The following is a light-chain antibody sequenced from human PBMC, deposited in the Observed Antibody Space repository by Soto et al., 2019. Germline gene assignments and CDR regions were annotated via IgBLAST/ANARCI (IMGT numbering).Light chain of an antibody. CDR1: QSISSW. CDR2: DAS. CDR3: QQYNSYSVT. V-gene: IGKV1-5*01. J-gene: IGKJ1*01. Sequence: QMTQSPSTLSASVGDRVTITCRASQSISSWLAWYQQKPGKAPKLLIYDASSLESGAPSRFSGSGSGTEFTLTISSLQPDDFATYYCQQYNSYSVTFGQGTKVDIK.